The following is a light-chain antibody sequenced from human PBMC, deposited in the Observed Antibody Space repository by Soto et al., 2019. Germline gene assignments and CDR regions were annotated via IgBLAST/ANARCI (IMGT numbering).Light chain of an antibody. Sequence: EIVLTQSPGTLSLSPGERVTLSCRASQSISSSSLAWYQQKPGQAPRLLIYGASSRATGISDRFSGSGSGTDFTLTISRLEPEDFAVYYCQQYGRSPPVTFGQGTRLEIK. CDR3: QQYGRSPPVT. V-gene: IGKV3-20*01. CDR2: GAS. J-gene: IGKJ5*01. CDR1: QSISSSS.